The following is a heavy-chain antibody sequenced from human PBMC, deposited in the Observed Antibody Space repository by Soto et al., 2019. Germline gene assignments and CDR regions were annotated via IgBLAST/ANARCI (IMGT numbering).Heavy chain of an antibody. Sequence: ASVKVSCKASGYTFTSYGISWVRQAPGQGLEWMGWISAYNGNTNYAQKLQGRVTMTTDTSTSTAYMELRSLRSDDKAVYYCASVRAVAGVFDYWGQGTLVTVSS. V-gene: IGHV1-18*01. J-gene: IGHJ4*02. CDR2: ISAYNGNT. CDR1: GYTFTSYG. CDR3: ASVRAVAGVFDY. D-gene: IGHD6-19*01.